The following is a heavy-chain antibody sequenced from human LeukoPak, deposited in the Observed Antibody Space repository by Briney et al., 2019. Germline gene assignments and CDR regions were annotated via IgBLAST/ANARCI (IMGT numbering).Heavy chain of an antibody. CDR2: ISYDGSNK. CDR3: ARERGYYDSSGYYDGGFDY. D-gene: IGHD3-22*01. CDR1: GFTFSTYA. V-gene: IGHV3-30*04. Sequence: PGGSLRLSCAASGFTFSTYAMHWVRQAPGKGLEWAAVISYDGSNKYYADSVKGRFTISRDNSKNTLYLQMNSLRAEDTAVYYCARERGYYDSSGYYDGGFDYWGQGTLVTVSS. J-gene: IGHJ4*02.